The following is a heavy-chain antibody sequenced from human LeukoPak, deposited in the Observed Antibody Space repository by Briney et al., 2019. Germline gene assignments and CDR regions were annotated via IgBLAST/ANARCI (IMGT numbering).Heavy chain of an antibody. V-gene: IGHV3-30*04. CDR1: GFTFSSYA. Sequence: PGGSLRLSCAASGFTFSSYAMHWVRQAPGQGLEWVALISFDGSKEFLADSVKGRFSISRDNAKNTLYLQINGLRPDDTAVYYCARDPSSARYSRNWDANLVDPCGQGTLVTVSS. CDR2: ISFDGSKE. J-gene: IGHJ5*02. CDR3: ARDPSSARYSRNWDANLVDP. D-gene: IGHD6-13*01.